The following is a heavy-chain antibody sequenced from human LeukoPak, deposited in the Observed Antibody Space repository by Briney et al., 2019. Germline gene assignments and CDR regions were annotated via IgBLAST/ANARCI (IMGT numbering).Heavy chain of an antibody. J-gene: IGHJ4*02. D-gene: IGHD6-19*01. CDR3: ARDPTIAVAGNPPDY. V-gene: IGHV1-2*02. CDR1: GYTFTGYY. Sequence: GASVKVSCKASGYTFTGYYMHWVRQAPGQGLEWMGWINPNSGGTNYAQKFHGRVTMTRDTSISTAYMELSRLRSDDTAVYYCARDPTIAVAGNPPDYWGQGTLVTVSS. CDR2: INPNSGGT.